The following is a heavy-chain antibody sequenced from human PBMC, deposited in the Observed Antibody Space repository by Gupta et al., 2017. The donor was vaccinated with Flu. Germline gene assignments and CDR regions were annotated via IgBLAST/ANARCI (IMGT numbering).Heavy chain of an antibody. D-gene: IGHD1-1*01. CDR1: KFTFTTYG. CDR3: AKDSGGTAQLEPNYFDY. V-gene: IGHV3-30*18. Sequence: QVQLVESGGRVVQPGRSLRLSCAASKFTFTTYGMHWVRQAPGKGLEWVAVISSDGSNKYYADSVKGRFTISRDNSKNTLYLQMNSLRIDDTAVYYCAKDSGGTAQLEPNYFDYWGQGTLVSVSS. CDR2: ISSDGSNK. J-gene: IGHJ4*02.